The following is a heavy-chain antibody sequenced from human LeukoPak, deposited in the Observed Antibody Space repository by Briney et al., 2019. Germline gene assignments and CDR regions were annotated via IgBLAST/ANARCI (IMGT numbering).Heavy chain of an antibody. J-gene: IGHJ6*03. Sequence: GGSLRLSCEESGFRFITHGMHWVRQAPGKGLEWVAFISNDGSEKDYTGSVKGRFTISRDSSKNTVYLQMNRLREEDTAVYYCAKGLSGSYYYYMDVWGKGTTVTVSS. D-gene: IGHD1-26*01. V-gene: IGHV3-30*02. CDR1: GFRFITHG. CDR3: AKGLSGSYYYYMDV. CDR2: ISNDGSEK.